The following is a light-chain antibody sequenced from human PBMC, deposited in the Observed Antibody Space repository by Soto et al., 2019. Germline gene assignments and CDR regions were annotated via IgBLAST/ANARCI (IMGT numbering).Light chain of an antibody. Sequence: QSLVTQPPSASGTPGQIFAISCSGSSSNIGSNTVTWYQQLPGTAPKLLIYSTSQRSSGVPGRFSGSKSGASASLSISGLQSEDEADYYCAAWDDRLDVYVFGTGTKVTVL. J-gene: IGLJ1*01. CDR2: STS. CDR3: AAWDDRLDVYV. CDR1: SSNIGSNT. V-gene: IGLV1-44*01.